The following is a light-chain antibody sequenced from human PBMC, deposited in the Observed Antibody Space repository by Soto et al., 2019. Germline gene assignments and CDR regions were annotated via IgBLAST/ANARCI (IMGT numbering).Light chain of an antibody. Sequence: EIVLTQSPGTLSLSPGERATLSCRASQSVSSSYLAWYQQKPGQAPRLLIYGASSRATGSPERFSGSGCGTKFTLTISSLEPEDFSVYYCQQYRSSPPLTFGQGTKVEIK. CDR3: QQYRSSPPLT. CDR2: GAS. CDR1: QSVSSSY. J-gene: IGKJ1*01. V-gene: IGKV3-20*01.